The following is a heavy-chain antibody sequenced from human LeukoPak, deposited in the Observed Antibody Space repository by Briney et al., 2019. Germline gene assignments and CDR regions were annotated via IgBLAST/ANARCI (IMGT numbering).Heavy chain of an antibody. J-gene: IGHJ4*02. CDR2: IYYSGST. D-gene: IGHD4-17*01. CDR3: ARSYGDYGFDY. V-gene: IGHV4-39*07. Sequence: SETLSLTCTVSGGSISSSSYYWGWIRQPPGKGLEWIGSIYYSGSTYYNPSLKSRVTIPVDTSKNQFSLKLSSVTAADTAVYYCARSYGDYGFDYWGQGTLVTVSS. CDR1: GGSISSSSYY.